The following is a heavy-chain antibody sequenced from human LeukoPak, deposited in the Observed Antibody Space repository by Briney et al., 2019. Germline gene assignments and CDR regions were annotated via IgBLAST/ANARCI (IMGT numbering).Heavy chain of an antibody. CDR2: IWYDGSNK. CDR3: ARSSTGTEYYYYMDV. D-gene: IGHD1/OR15-1a*01. CDR1: GFTFSDYA. V-gene: IGHV3-33*01. J-gene: IGHJ6*03. Sequence: GGSLRLSCAASGFTFSDYAMQWVRQAPGKGLEWVALIWYDGSNKYYADSVQGRFTISRDSSKNTLYLQMNSLRAEDTAVYYCARSSTGTEYYYYMDVWGTGTTVTVSS.